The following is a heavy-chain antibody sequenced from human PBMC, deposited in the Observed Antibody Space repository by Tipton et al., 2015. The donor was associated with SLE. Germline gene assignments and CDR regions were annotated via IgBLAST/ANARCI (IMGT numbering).Heavy chain of an antibody. J-gene: IGHJ2*01. CDR1: GGSISSGSYY. Sequence: LRLSCTVSGGSISSGSYYWSWIRQPAGKGLEWVGHIYTNGSTNYNPSLKSRVTISVDTSKNQFSLKLSSVTAADPAGDYGAGVWPDYGEHENFDLWGRGTLVTVSS. CDR2: IYTNGST. V-gene: IGHV4-61*09. CDR3: AGVWPDYGEHENFDL. D-gene: IGHD4-17*01.